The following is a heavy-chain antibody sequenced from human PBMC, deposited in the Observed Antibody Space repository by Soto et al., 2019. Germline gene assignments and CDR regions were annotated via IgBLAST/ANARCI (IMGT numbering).Heavy chain of an antibody. D-gene: IGHD3-9*01. Sequence: QVNLVQTGAEVKKTGASVKVSCKASGYTFINYDLTFVRRAPGQGREWMGWISAHSCDTNYAQNFQGRVTMTTDISTSTAYLELRSLTSDYKAVYYCARAITILFVAHAYWGQGPLVTVSS. CDR1: GYTFINYD. CDR2: ISAHSCDT. V-gene: IGHV1-18*01. J-gene: IGHJ4*02. CDR3: ARAITILFVAHAY.